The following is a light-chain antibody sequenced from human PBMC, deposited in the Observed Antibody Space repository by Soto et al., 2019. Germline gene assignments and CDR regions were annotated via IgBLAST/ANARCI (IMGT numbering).Light chain of an antibody. CDR2: SSN. CDR1: SSNIGNYT. CDR3: AAWDDSLNGPV. J-gene: IGLJ3*02. Sequence: QSVLTQPPSASGTPGQRVTISCSGSSSNIGNYTVDWYQQLPGTAPKLLIYSSNLRPSGVPDRFSGSKSDTSASLAISGLQSEDEAEYYCAAWDDSLNGPVFGGGTKLTVL. V-gene: IGLV1-44*01.